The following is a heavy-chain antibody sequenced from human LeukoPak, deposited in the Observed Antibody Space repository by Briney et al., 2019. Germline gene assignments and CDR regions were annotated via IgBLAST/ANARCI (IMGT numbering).Heavy chain of an antibody. D-gene: IGHD2-2*01. J-gene: IGHJ4*02. CDR3: AKVFPSNIVVVPAAGFDY. CDR2: ISGSGGSA. Sequence: GGSLRLSCAASGFTFSSYAMSWVRQAPGKGLEWVSAISGSGGSAYYADSVKGRFTISRDNSKNTLYLQMNSLRAEDTAVYYCAKVFPSNIVVVPAAGFDYWGQGPLVTVSS. CDR1: GFTFSSYA. V-gene: IGHV3-23*01.